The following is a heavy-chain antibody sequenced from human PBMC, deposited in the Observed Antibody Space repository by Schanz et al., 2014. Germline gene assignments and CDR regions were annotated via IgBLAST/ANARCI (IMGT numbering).Heavy chain of an antibody. CDR1: GFIFSNSW. V-gene: IGHV3-7*01. CDR2: IKQDGSEK. CDR3: ARGVRIDY. J-gene: IGHJ4*02. Sequence: EVQLVESGGGVVQPGRSLRLSCAASGFIFSNSWMSWVRQAPGKGLEWVANIKQDGSEKYYVDSVKGRFTISRDNAKNSLYLQMNSLTAEDTAVYYCARGVRIDYWGQGTLVTVSS. D-gene: IGHD3-3*01.